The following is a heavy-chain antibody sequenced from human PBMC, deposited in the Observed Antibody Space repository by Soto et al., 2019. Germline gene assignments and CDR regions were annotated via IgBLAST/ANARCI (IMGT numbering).Heavy chain of an antibody. J-gene: IGHJ4*02. D-gene: IGHD2-15*01. CDR1: EITLSSYS. CDR2: ISSSSEYI. CDR3: ARGGATLFL. Sequence: EVQLVESGGGLVKPGGSLRLSCAASEITLSSYSMHWVRQAPGKGLEWVSAISSSSEYIFYADSVKGRFTISRDNAKKSLYLQMDSVRAEDTAVYYCARGGATLFLWGQGTLVTVSS. V-gene: IGHV3-21*02.